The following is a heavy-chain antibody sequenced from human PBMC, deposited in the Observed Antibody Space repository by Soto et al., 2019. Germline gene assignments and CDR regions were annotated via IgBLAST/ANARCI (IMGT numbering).Heavy chain of an antibody. CDR3: AHPNPYDSSGYLAFDI. D-gene: IGHD3-22*01. Sequence: QITLKESGPTLVKPTQTLTLTCTFSGFSHTTSGVGVGWIRQPPGKALEWLAINFWDDEKRYSPSLKSRLTNTKDTSKNQVVLSMTTMAPVDTGTYYCAHPNPYDSSGYLAFDIWGQGTMVIVSS. CDR1: GFSHTTSGVG. CDR2: NFWDDEK. V-gene: IGHV2-5*02. J-gene: IGHJ3*02.